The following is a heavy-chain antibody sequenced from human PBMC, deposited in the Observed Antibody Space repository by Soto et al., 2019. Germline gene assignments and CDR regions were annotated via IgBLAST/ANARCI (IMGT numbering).Heavy chain of an antibody. J-gene: IGHJ6*02. CDR3: ARDQGGEFLKGSGMDV. V-gene: IGHV4-59*01. CDR1: GDSISRYY. D-gene: IGHD3-10*01. CDR2: IYYSGET. Sequence: QVQLQESGPGLVKPSETLYLTCTVSGDSISRYYWSWIRLSPGKGLEWIGYIYYSGETNYNPSVKSRVTISVDRTKNQFSLKLSSVTAADTAVYYCARDQGGEFLKGSGMDVWGQGTTVTVSS.